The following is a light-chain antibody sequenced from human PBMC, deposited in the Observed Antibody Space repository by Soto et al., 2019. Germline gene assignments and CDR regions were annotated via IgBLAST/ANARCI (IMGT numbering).Light chain of an antibody. Sequence: DIQMTQSPSSRSQPVGARVTIPSQASHNISIYLTWYQQKPGEAPKVLIYDASPLETGVPSRFSGSGSGTYFTFTISSLQPEDIATYHCQQYENLPYTFGQGTKLEIK. J-gene: IGKJ2*01. CDR2: DAS. CDR1: HNISIY. CDR3: QQYENLPYT. V-gene: IGKV1-33*01.